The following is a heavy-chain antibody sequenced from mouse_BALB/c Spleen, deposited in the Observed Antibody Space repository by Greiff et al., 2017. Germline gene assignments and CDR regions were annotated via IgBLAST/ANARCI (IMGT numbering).Heavy chain of an antibody. V-gene: IGHV14-3*02. Sequence: VQLKQSGAELVKPGASVKLSCTASGFNIKDTYMHWVKQRPEQGLEWIGRIDPANGNTKYDPKFQGKATITADTSSNTAYLQLSSLTSEDTAVYYCARSLRLRGAMDYWGQGTSVTVSS. CDR1: GFNIKDTY. CDR3: ARSLRLRGAMDY. D-gene: IGHD1-2*01. J-gene: IGHJ4*01. CDR2: IDPANGNT.